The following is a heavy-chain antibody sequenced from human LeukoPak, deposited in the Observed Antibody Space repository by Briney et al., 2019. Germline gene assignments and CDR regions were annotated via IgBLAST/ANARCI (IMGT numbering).Heavy chain of an antibody. J-gene: IGHJ3*01. V-gene: IGHV3-30*04. CDR1: GFTFSSYA. Sequence: GGSLRLSCAASGFTFSSYAMHWVRHAPGKGLEWVAVISYDGSNKYYADSVKGRFTISRDNSKNTLYLQMNSLRAEDTAVYYCAREGFFWGQGTMVTVSS. CDR2: ISYDGSNK. CDR3: AREGFF.